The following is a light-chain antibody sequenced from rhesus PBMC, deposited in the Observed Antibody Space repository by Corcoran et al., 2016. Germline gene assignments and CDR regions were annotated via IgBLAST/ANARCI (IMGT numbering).Light chain of an antibody. V-gene: IGKV1-22*01. J-gene: IGKJ4*01. CDR3: QQYSTRLT. CDR2: EGS. Sequence: DIQMTQSPSSLSASVGDTVTITCRASQGISSWLAWYQQKPGKAPKLLIYEGSSLQSGVPSRFSGSGSGTDYTLTISSLQSEDFGSYYCQQYSTRLTFGGGTKVEIK. CDR1: QGISSW.